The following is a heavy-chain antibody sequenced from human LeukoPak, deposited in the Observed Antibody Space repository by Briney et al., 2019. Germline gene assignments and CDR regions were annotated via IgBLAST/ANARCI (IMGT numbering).Heavy chain of an antibody. V-gene: IGHV4-59*01. Sequence: SETLSLTCTVSGGSISSYYWSWIRKPPGKGLEWIGYIYYSGSINYNPSPKSRVTISVDTSKNQFSLKVSSVTAAYTAVYYCARGNWYLDYWGQGTLVTVSS. D-gene: IGHD1-1*01. J-gene: IGHJ4*02. CDR1: GGSISSYY. CDR3: ARGNWYLDY. CDR2: IYYSGSI.